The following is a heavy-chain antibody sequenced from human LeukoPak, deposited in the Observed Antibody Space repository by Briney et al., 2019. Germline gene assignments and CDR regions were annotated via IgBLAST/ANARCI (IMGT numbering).Heavy chain of an antibody. J-gene: IGHJ4*02. CDR2: IYSGGST. Sequence: GGSLRLSCAASGFTVSSNYMSWVRQAPGKGLEWVSVIYSGGSTYYADSVKGRFTISRDNSKNTLYLQMNSLRAEHTAVYYRARDKWGAVAGLDYWGQGTLVTVSS. V-gene: IGHV3-53*01. CDR3: ARDKWGAVAGLDY. D-gene: IGHD6-19*01. CDR1: GFTVSSNY.